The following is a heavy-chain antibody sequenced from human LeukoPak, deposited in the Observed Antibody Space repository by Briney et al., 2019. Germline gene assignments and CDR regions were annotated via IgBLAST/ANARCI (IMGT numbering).Heavy chain of an antibody. CDR1: GFTVSSNY. D-gene: IGHD4-23*01. J-gene: IGHJ3*02. Sequence: PGGSLRLSCAASGFTVSSNYMSWVRQAPGKGLEWVSVIYSCGSTYYADSVKGRFTISRDNSKNTLYLQMNSLRAEDTAVYYCASPVTVVTPHDAFDIWGQGTMVTVSS. CDR3: ASPVTVVTPHDAFDI. CDR2: IYSCGST. V-gene: IGHV3-53*01.